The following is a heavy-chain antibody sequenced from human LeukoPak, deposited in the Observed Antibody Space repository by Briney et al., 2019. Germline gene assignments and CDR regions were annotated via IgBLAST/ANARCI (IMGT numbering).Heavy chain of an antibody. J-gene: IGHJ4*02. CDR1: GGSFSGYY. CDR2: INHSGST. Sequence: PSETLSLTCAVYGGSFSGYYWSWIRQPPGKGLEWIGEINHSGSTNYNPSLKSRVTLSVDTSKNQFSLKLSSVTAADTAVYYCARDRRIFGVARSDYWGQGTLVTVSS. D-gene: IGHD3-3*01. V-gene: IGHV4-34*01. CDR3: ARDRRIFGVARSDY.